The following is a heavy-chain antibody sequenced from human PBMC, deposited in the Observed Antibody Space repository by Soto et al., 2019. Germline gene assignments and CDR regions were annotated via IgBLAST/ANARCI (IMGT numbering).Heavy chain of an antibody. CDR3: ARDLVGEQHLAFFSSGMDV. Sequence: GGSLRLSCAASGFTFSSYAMHWVRQAPGKGLEWVAVISYDGSNKYYADSVKGRFTISRDNSKNTLYLQMNSLRAEDTAVYYCARDLVGEQHLAFFSSGMDVWGQGTTVTVFS. D-gene: IGHD6-13*01. J-gene: IGHJ6*02. CDR2: ISYDGSNK. V-gene: IGHV3-30-3*01. CDR1: GFTFSSYA.